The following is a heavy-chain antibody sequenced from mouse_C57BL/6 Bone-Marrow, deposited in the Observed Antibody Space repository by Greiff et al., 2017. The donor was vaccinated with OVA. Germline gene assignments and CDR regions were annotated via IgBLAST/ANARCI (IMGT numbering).Heavy chain of an antibody. J-gene: IGHJ2*01. V-gene: IGHV7-3*01. CDR1: GFTFTDYY. Sequence: EVKLVESGGGLVQPGGSLSLSCAASGFTFTDYYMSWVRQPPGKALEWLGFIRNKANGYTTEYSASVKGRFTISRDNSQSILYLQMNALRAEDSATYYCARESYYFDDWGQGTTLTVSS. CDR3: ARESYYFDD. CDR2: IRNKANGYTT.